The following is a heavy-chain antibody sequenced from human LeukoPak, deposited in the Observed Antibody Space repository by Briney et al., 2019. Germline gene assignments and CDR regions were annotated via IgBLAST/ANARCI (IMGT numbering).Heavy chain of an antibody. CDR1: GFTFSNAW. Sequence: PGGSLRLSCAASGFTFSNAWMSWVRQAPGKGLEWVGRIESKTDGGTTDYAAPVKGRFTISRDDSKNTLYLQMNSLKTEDTAVYYCTKYSYAYWGQGTLVTVSS. CDR2: IESKTDGGTT. CDR3: TKYSYAY. D-gene: IGHD5-18*01. V-gene: IGHV3-15*04. J-gene: IGHJ4*02.